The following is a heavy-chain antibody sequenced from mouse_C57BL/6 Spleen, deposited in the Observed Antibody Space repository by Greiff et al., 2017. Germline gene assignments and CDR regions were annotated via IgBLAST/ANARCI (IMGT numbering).Heavy chain of an antibody. Sequence: QVQLQQSWAELVKPGASVKISCKASGYAFSSYWMNWVKQRPGKGLEWIGQIYPGDGDTNYNGKFKGKATLTADKSSSTAYMQLSSLTSEDSAVYFCASHYGSRAMDYWGQGTSVTVSS. CDR3: ASHYGSRAMDY. V-gene: IGHV1-80*01. D-gene: IGHD1-1*01. CDR2: IYPGDGDT. J-gene: IGHJ4*01. CDR1: GYAFSSYW.